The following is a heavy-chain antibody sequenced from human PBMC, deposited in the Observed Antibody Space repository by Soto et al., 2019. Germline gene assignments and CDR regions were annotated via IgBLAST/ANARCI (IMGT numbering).Heavy chain of an antibody. CDR1: GFTFSSYA. J-gene: IGHJ4*02. CDR2: ISYDGSNK. V-gene: IGHV3-30-3*01. CDR3: ARPYSSGWYGDLDY. D-gene: IGHD6-19*01. Sequence: LRLSCTASGFTFSSYAMHWVRQAPGKGLEWVAVISYDGSNKYYADSVKGRFTISRDNSKNTMYLQMNSLRVEDTAVYYCARPYSSGWYGDLDYWGQGTLVTVSS.